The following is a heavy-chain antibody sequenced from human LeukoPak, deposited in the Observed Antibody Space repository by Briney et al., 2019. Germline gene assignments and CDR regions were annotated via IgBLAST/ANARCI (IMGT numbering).Heavy chain of an antibody. CDR2: ISSSSSYI. J-gene: IGHJ5*02. CDR3: ARDRRGDSGWVNWFDP. CDR1: GFTFSSYS. D-gene: IGHD2-21*02. Sequence: PGGSLRLSCAASGFTFSSYSMNWVRQAPGKGLEWVSSISSSSSYIYYADSVKGRFTISRDNARNSLYLQMNSLRAEDTAVYYCARDRRGDSGWVNWFDPWGQGTLVTVSS. V-gene: IGHV3-21*01.